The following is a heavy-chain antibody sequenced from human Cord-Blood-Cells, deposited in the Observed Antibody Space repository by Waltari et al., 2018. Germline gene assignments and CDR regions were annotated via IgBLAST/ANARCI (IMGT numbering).Heavy chain of an antibody. CDR3: AGGYCSSTSCYTAFDI. D-gene: IGHD2-2*02. CDR2: IYPGDSDT. V-gene: IGHV5-51*01. CDR1: GYSFTSYW. J-gene: IGHJ3*02. Sequence: EVQLVQSGAEVKQPGESLKSSCKGSGYSFTSYWIGGVRQMPGKGLEWMGIIYPGDSDTRYSPSVQGQVTISADKSISTAYLQWSILKASDTAMYYCAGGYCSSTSCYTAFDIWGQGTMVTVSS.